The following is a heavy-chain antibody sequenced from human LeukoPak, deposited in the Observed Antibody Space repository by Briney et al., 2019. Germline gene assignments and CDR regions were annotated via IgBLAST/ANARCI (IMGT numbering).Heavy chain of an antibody. J-gene: IGHJ4*02. CDR3: AREIPSTFYFDY. CDR1: GYTFTSYY. D-gene: IGHD2-2*02. V-gene: IGHV1-46*01. Sequence: GASVNVSCKASGYTFTSYYMHWVRQAPGQGLEWMGIVYPSGGSASYAQKFQGRVTMTRDTSTSTVYMELSSLRSEDTAVYYCAREIPSTFYFDYWGQGTLVTVSS. CDR2: VYPSGGSA.